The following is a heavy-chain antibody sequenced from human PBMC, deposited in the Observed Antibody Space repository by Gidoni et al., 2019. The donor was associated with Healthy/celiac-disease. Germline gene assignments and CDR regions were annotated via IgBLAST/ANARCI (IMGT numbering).Heavy chain of an antibody. J-gene: IGHJ6*02. CDR1: GFTFSRYS. V-gene: IGHV3-21*01. CDR3: ARDLPELWSPTGGMDV. CDR2: ISSSSSYI. Sequence: EVQLVESGGGLVKPGGSLRLSCAASGFTFSRYSMNWVRQAPGKGLEWVSSISSSSSYIYYADSVKGRFTISRVNAKNSLYLQMNSLRAEDTAVYYCARDLPELWSPTGGMDVWGQGTTVTVSS. D-gene: IGHD5-18*01.